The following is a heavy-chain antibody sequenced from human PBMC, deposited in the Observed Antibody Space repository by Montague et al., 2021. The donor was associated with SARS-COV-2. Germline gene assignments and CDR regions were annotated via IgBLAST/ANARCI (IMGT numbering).Heavy chain of an antibody. D-gene: IGHD4-11*01. Sequence: TLSLTCTVSGHSITSGGYFWNWIRQHPGKGLEYIGAISYSGSTYYKPSLTSRVSISMDTSKNAFSLSLHSVTAADTAVYFCAASGRRGYSNPFHHCGRGSLVTGSS. CDR1: GHSITSGGYF. V-gene: IGHV4-31*03. CDR2: ISYSGST. J-gene: IGHJ4*02. CDR3: AASGRRGYSNPFHH.